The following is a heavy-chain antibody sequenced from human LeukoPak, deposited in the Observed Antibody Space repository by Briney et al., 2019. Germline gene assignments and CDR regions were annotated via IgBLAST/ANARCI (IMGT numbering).Heavy chain of an antibody. CDR3: VRGRPIPNIAAPYYFDY. D-gene: IGHD6-6*01. CDR2: INPSGDST. V-gene: IGHV1-46*01. CDR1: GYTFTSYY. Sequence: ASVKVSCKASGYTFTSYYMHWVRQAPGQGLEWMGIINPSGDSTSYAQKFQGRVTLTRDTSTSTVYMELSSLRSEDTAVYYCVRGRPIPNIAAPYYFDYWGRGTLVTVSS. J-gene: IGHJ4*02.